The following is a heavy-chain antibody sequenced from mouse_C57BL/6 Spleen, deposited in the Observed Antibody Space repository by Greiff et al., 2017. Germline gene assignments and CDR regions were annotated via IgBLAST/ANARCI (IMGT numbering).Heavy chain of an antibody. CDR3: ARGPYYYDSMEYAMDY. D-gene: IGHD1-1*01. CDR1: GYTFTSYW. Sequence: QVQLQQPGAELVRPGSSVKLSCKASGYTFTSYWMDWVKQRPGQGLEWIGNIYPSDSETHYNQKFKDKATLTVDKSSSTAYMQLSSLTSEDSAVYYCARGPYYYDSMEYAMDYWGQGTSVTVSS. J-gene: IGHJ4*01. V-gene: IGHV1-61*01. CDR2: IYPSDSET.